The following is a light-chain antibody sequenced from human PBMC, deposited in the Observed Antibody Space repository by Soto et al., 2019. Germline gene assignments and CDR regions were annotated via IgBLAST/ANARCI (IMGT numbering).Light chain of an antibody. CDR3: CSYAGSSTYV. J-gene: IGLJ1*01. CDR2: EVS. Sequence: QSVESQPASESRSRGPSNTISCTGTSSDVGSYNLVSWYQQHPGKAPKLMIYEVSKRPSGVSNRFSGSKSGNTASLTISGLQAEDEADYYCCSYAGSSTYVFGTGTKVTVL. V-gene: IGLV2-23*02. CDR1: SSDVGSYNL.